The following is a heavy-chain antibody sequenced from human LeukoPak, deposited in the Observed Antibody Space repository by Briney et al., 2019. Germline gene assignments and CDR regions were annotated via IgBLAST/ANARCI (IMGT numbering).Heavy chain of an antibody. D-gene: IGHD3-10*01. V-gene: IGHV3-48*03. CDR3: ARDREGFDY. CDR2: ISSSGSTI. J-gene: IGHJ4*02. Sequence: GGSLRLSCAASGFTFSSYEMNWVRQAPGKGLEWVSYISSSGSTICYADSVKGRFTISRDNAKNSLYLQMNSLRAEDTAVYYCARDREGFDYWGQGTLVTVSS. CDR1: GFTFSSYE.